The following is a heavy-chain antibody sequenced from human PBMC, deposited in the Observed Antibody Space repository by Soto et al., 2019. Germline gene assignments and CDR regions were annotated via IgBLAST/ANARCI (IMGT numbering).Heavy chain of an antibody. Sequence: GESLKISCKGSGYSFTSYWISWVRQMPGKGLEWMGRIDPSDSYTNYSPSFQGHVTISADKSISTAYLQWSSLKASDTAMYYCARVSYDSSGYYARGYFDYWGQGTTVTVSS. CDR1: GYSFTSYW. CDR2: IDPSDSYT. D-gene: IGHD3-22*01. V-gene: IGHV5-10-1*01. CDR3: ARVSYDSSGYYARGYFDY. J-gene: IGHJ4*03.